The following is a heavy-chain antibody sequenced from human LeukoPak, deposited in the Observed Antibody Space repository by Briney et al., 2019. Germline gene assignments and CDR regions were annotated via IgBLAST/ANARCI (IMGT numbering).Heavy chain of an antibody. V-gene: IGHV1-18*01. Sequence: ASVKVSCKASGYTFTSYGISWVRQAPGQGLEWMGWISAYNGNTNYAQKFQGRVTITADESTSTAYMELSSLRSEDTAVYYCASAQPYGSSGSWDYYYGMDVWGQGTTVTVSS. CDR2: ISAYNGNT. D-gene: IGHD3-22*01. J-gene: IGHJ6*02. CDR1: GYTFTSYG. CDR3: ASAQPYGSSGSWDYYYGMDV.